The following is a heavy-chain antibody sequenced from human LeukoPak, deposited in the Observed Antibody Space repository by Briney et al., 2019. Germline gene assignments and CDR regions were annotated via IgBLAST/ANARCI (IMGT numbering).Heavy chain of an antibody. D-gene: IGHD3-10*01. Sequence: GGTLTLSCTASGFTFSNYGMHWVRQPPGQGLEWVAVICYDGSNNYYADPAKGRFTTFTDNTKNTLFTLMHSLRAAATAAYYCGGKYGPYYFDWGGEGSLV. CDR2: ICYDGSNN. CDR1: GFTFSNYG. J-gene: IGHJ4*02. CDR3: GGKYGPYYFDW. V-gene: IGHV3-33*02.